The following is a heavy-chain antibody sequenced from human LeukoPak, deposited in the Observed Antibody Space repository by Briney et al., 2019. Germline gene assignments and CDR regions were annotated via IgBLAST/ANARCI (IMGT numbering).Heavy chain of an antibody. CDR1: GGSFSGYY. Sequence: KPSETLSLTCAVYGGSFSGYYLSWIRQPQGKGLEWIGEINHSGSTNYNPSLKSRVTISVDTSKNQLSLKLSSVTAADTAVYYCAADSSSRDYWGQGTLVTVSS. D-gene: IGHD6-6*01. V-gene: IGHV4-34*01. CDR3: AADSSSRDY. J-gene: IGHJ4*02. CDR2: INHSGST.